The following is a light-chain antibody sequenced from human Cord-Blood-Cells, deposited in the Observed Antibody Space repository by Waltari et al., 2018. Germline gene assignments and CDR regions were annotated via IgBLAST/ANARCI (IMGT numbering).Light chain of an antibody. CDR1: SSDAGGYNY. CDR3: SSYTSSSTWV. V-gene: IGLV2-14*03. CDR2: DVS. J-gene: IGLJ3*02. Sequence: QSALTQPASVSGYPGQSLTISCTGTSSDAGGYNYVSWYQQHPGKAPKLLIYDVSNRPSGVSNRFSGSKSGNTASLTISGLQAEDEADYYCSSYTSSSTWVFGGGTKLTVL.